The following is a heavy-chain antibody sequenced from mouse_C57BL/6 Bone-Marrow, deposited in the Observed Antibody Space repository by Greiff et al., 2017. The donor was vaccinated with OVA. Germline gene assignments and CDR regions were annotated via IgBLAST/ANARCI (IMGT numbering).Heavy chain of an antibody. J-gene: IGHJ3*01. CDR3: ARWDYYGSSWFAY. V-gene: IGHV1-4*01. CDR1: GYTFTSYT. Sequence: QVQLQQSGAELARPGASVKMSCKASGYTFTSYTMHWVKQRPGQGLEWIGYINPSSGYTKYNQKFKDKATLTADKSSSTDYMQLRSLTSENYAVYYCARWDYYGSSWFAYWGQGTLVTVSA. D-gene: IGHD1-1*01. CDR2: INPSSGYT.